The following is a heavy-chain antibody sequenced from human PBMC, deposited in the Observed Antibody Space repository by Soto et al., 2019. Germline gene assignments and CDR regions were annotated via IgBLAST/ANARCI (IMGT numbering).Heavy chain of an antibody. Sequence: PSETLSLTCTVSGGSISSGGYYLSWILQHPGKGLEWIGYIYYSGSTYYNPSLKSRVTISVDTSKNQFSLKLSSVTAADTAVYYCAREGGIVGATAADYWGQGTLVIVSS. J-gene: IGHJ4*02. D-gene: IGHD1-26*01. CDR1: GGSISSGGYY. CDR2: IYYSGST. V-gene: IGHV4-31*03. CDR3: AREGGIVGATAADY.